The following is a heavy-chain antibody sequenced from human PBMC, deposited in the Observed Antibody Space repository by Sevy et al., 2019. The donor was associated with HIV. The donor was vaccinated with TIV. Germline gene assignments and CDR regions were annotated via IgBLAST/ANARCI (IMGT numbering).Heavy chain of an antibody. Sequence: GGSLRLSCAGSGFTFSDFPMNWVRQAPGKGLEWVALIWFDGSNTYYADSVKGRFTISRDIAKNTLHLQMNSLRGEDTAVYYCARDLEFYDNGDYGPAFMPDYWGQGTLVTVSS. CDR1: GFTFSDFP. CDR2: IWFDGSNT. CDR3: ARDLEFYDNGDYGPAFMPDY. D-gene: IGHD4-17*01. V-gene: IGHV3-33*08. J-gene: IGHJ4*02.